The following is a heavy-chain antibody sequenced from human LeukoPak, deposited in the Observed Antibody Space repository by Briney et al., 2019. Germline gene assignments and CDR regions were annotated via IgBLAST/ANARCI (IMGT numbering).Heavy chain of an antibody. CDR2: INHSGSI. Sequence: PSETLSLTCAVYGGSLSGYYWSWIRQPPGKGLQWIGGINHSGSIKNNASLKSRVTISIDTSKNQFSLKLSSVTAADTAVYYCARGLSRLPPGGYWGQGTLVTVSS. V-gene: IGHV4-34*01. D-gene: IGHD2-15*01. CDR1: GGSLSGYY. CDR3: ARGLSRLPPGGY. J-gene: IGHJ4*02.